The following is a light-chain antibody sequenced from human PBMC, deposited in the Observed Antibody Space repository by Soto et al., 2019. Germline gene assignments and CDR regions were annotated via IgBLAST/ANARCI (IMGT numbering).Light chain of an antibody. V-gene: IGKV4-1*01. Sequence: DVVLTQSPDSLAVSLGERATINCKSSQSVLYSSNNMNYLAWYQQTAGQPPKLLIYWASTRESGVPDRFGGSGSGTEFTLTISSLQAEDVAVYYCQQDYSSPWTVGRGTKVEIK. J-gene: IGKJ1*01. CDR2: WAS. CDR3: QQDYSSPWT. CDR1: QSVLYSSNNMNY.